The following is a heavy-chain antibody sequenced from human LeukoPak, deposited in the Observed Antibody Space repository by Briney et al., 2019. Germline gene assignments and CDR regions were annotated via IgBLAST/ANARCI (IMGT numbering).Heavy chain of an antibody. Sequence: GGSLRLSCAASGFTFSSYSMNWVRQAPGKGPEWVSSISSSSSYIYYADSMKGRFTISRDNAKNSLYLQMNSLRAEDTALYYCARETPDSSGWDWGQGTLVTVSS. D-gene: IGHD6-19*01. CDR3: ARETPDSSGWD. V-gene: IGHV3-21*01. CDR2: ISSSSSYI. J-gene: IGHJ4*02. CDR1: GFTFSSYS.